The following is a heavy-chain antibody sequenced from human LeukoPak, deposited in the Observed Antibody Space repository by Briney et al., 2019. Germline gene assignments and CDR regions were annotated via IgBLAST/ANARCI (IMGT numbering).Heavy chain of an antibody. D-gene: IGHD3-9*01. Sequence: PSETLSLTCTVSGGSISSYYWSWLRQPPGKGLEWIGYIYYSGSTNYNPSLKSRVTIPVDTSKNQFSLKLSSVTAADTAVYYCARHRYDILTGYETYYFDYWGQGTLVTVSS. CDR2: IYYSGST. V-gene: IGHV4-59*08. J-gene: IGHJ4*02. CDR1: GGSISSYY. CDR3: ARHRYDILTGYETYYFDY.